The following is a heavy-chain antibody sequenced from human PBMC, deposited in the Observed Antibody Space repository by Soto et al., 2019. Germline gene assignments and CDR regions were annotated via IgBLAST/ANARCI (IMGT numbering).Heavy chain of an antibody. Sequence: PSETLSLTCTVSGDSISTADYYWNWIRQPPGKGLEWIGYIYYSGNTYYIPSLKSRVTISVDTSKNQISLKLNSVTAPDTAVYYCARGIYSTSSFFDSWGQATLVTV. CDR1: GDSISTADYY. CDR3: ARGIYSTSSFFDS. CDR2: IYYSGNT. D-gene: IGHD6-6*01. V-gene: IGHV4-30-4*01. J-gene: IGHJ4*02.